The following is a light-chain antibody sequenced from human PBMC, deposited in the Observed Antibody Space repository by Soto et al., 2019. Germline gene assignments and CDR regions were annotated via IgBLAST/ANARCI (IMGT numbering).Light chain of an antibody. CDR1: QSVSSKY. CDR3: QHYGTSLYT. V-gene: IGKV3-20*01. Sequence: EIVLTQSPGTLSLSPGERATLSCRASQSVSSKYLAWYQQKPGQAPRVLIYGTSIRASGVPERFSGGGSGTDFTLTISRLEPEDFAVYYCQHYGTSLYTFGQGTKLEIK. CDR2: GTS. J-gene: IGKJ2*01.